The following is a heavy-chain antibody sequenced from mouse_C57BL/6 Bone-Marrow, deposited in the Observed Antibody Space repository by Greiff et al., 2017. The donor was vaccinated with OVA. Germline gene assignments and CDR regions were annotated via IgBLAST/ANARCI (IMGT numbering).Heavy chain of an antibody. CDR3: ARGGDYLFAY. D-gene: IGHD2-4*01. CDR1: GFTFSSYA. CDR2: ISDGGSYT. J-gene: IGHJ3*01. Sequence: EVQRVESGGGLVKPGGSLKLSCAASGFTFSSYAMSWVRQTPEKRLEWVATISDGGSYTYYPDNVKGRFTISRDNAKNNLYLQMSHLKSEDTAMYYCARGGDYLFAYWGQGTLVTVSA. V-gene: IGHV5-4*01.